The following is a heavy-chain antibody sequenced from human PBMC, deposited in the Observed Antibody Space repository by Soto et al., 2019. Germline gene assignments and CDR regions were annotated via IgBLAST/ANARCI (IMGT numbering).Heavy chain of an antibody. J-gene: IGHJ4*02. CDR2: ISYDGSNK. CDR1: GFTFSSYG. CDR3: AKGLRERGSLEFDY. D-gene: IGHD1-1*01. V-gene: IGHV3-30*18. Sequence: QVQLVESGGGVVQPGRSLRLSCAASGFTFSSYGMHWVRQAPGKGLEWVAVISYDGSNKYYADSVKGRFTISRDNSKNTLYLQMNSLRAEDTAVYYCAKGLRERGSLEFDYWGQGTLVTVSS.